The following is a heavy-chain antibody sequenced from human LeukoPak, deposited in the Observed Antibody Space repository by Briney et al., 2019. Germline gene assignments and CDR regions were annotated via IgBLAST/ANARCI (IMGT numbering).Heavy chain of an antibody. Sequence: PSETLSLTCAVCGGSFSGYYWSWIRQPPGKGLEWIGEINHSGSTNYNPSLKSRVTISVDTSKNQFPLKLSSVTAADTAVYYCAREAASGIDFWGQGTLVTVSS. D-gene: IGHD6-13*01. J-gene: IGHJ4*02. CDR1: GGSFSGYY. V-gene: IGHV4-34*01. CDR2: INHSGST. CDR3: AREAASGIDF.